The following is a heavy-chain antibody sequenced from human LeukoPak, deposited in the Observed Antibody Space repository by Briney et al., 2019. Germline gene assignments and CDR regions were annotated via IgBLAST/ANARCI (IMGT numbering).Heavy chain of an antibody. CDR3: ARQGTAHPFDY. D-gene: IGHD5-18*01. Sequence: SETLSLTCAVYGGSFSGYYWSWIRQPPGEGLEWIGEINHSGSTNYNPSLKSRVTISVDTSKNQFSLKLSSVTAADTAVYYCARQGTAHPFDYWGQGTLVTVSS. V-gene: IGHV4-34*01. J-gene: IGHJ4*02. CDR2: INHSGST. CDR1: GGSFSGYY.